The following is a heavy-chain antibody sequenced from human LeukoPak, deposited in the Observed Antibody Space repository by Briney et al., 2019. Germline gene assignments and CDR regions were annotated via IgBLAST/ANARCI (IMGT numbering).Heavy chain of an antibody. D-gene: IGHD2-2*01. Sequence: GGSLRLSCAASGFTFSSYAMHWVRQAPGKGLEWVAVISYDGSNKYYADSVKGRFTISRDNSKNTLYLQMNSLRAEDTAVYYCASGDGGYCSSTSCSALFDYWGQGTLVTVSS. V-gene: IGHV3-30-3*01. CDR1: GFTFSSYA. CDR3: ASGDGGYCSSTSCSALFDY. CDR2: ISYDGSNK. J-gene: IGHJ4*02.